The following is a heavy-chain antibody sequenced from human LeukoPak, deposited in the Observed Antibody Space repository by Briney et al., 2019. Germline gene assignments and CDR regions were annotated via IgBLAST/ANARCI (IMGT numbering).Heavy chain of an antibody. Sequence: ASVKASCKVSGYTLTELSMHWVRQAPGKGLEWMGGFDPEDGEAIYAQKFQGRVTMTEDTSTDTAYMELSSLRSEDTAVYYCATDLTYYFDYWGQGTLVTVSS. V-gene: IGHV1-24*01. D-gene: IGHD3-9*01. CDR1: GYTLTELS. J-gene: IGHJ4*02. CDR3: ATDLTYYFDY. CDR2: FDPEDGEA.